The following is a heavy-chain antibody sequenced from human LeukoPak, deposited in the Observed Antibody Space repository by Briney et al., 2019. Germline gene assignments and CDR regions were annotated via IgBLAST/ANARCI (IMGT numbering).Heavy chain of an antibody. V-gene: IGHV1-18*01. CDR2: IIAYNGNT. Sequence: ASVKVSCTASGGTFSSYAISWVRQAPGQGLEWMGGIIAYNGNTNYAQKLQGRVTMTTDTSTSTAYMELRSLRSDDTAVYYCARDDYYYDSSGYNFDYWGQGTLVTVSS. D-gene: IGHD3-22*01. CDR1: GGTFSSYA. CDR3: ARDDYYYDSSGYNFDY. J-gene: IGHJ4*02.